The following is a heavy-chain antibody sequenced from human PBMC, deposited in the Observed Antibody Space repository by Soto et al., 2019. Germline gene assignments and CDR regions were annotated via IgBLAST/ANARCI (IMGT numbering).Heavy chain of an antibody. J-gene: IGHJ4*02. CDR2: FDPVDAET. CDR3: ATGVHPDH. Sequence: ASVKVSCKASGYTFITYGISWVRQAPGKGLEWMGGFDPVDAETNYAQNFQGRVTMTEDTSTDTAYMELSSLRSEDTAVYYCATGVHPDHWGQGTLVTVSS. V-gene: IGHV1-24*01. CDR1: GYTFITYG.